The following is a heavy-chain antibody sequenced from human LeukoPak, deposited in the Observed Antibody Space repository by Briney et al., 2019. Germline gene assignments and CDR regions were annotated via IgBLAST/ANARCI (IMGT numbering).Heavy chain of an antibody. Sequence: GGSLRLSCAASGFTFSSYAMHWVRQAPGKGLEWVAVISYDGSNKYYADSVKGRFTISRDNAKNSLYLQMNSLRGKDTAVYYCTRTDEGYWGQGTLVTVSS. CDR3: TRTDEGY. J-gene: IGHJ4*02. CDR2: ISYDGSNK. CDR1: GFTFSSYA. V-gene: IGHV3-30-3*01.